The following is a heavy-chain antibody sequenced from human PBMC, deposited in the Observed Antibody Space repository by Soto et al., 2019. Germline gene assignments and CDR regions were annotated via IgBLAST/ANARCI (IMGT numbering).Heavy chain of an antibody. CDR2: IFSSDEK. CDR1: GFSLSNAGMG. J-gene: IGHJ5*02. Sequence: XGLPLVNPTETLTLTCTVSGFSLSNAGMGVSWIRQPPGKALEWLAHIFSSDEKSYRTSLETRLTVSKDTSKSQVVLTMTNMDPLDTATYYCARAVDRAISDIWFDPWGQGTQVTVSS. V-gene: IGHV2-26*01. CDR3: ARAVDRAISDIWFDP. D-gene: IGHD5-18*01.